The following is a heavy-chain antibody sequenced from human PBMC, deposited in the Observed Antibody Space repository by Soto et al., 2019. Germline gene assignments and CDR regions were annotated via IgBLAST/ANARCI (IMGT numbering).Heavy chain of an antibody. D-gene: IGHD6-19*01. V-gene: IGHV3-64D*08. CDR1: GFTSSSYA. CDR3: VKAHTLYSSGWFYGMDV. Sequence: GGSLRLSCAAAGFTSSSYAMHWVRQAPGKGLEYVSAISSNGGSTYYADSVKGRFTISRDNSKNTLYLQMSSLRAEDTAVYYCVKAHTLYSSGWFYGMDVWGQGTTVTVSS. J-gene: IGHJ6*02. CDR2: ISSNGGST.